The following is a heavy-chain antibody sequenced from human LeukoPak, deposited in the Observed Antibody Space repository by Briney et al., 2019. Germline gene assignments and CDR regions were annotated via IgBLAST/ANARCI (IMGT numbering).Heavy chain of an antibody. V-gene: IGHV3-48*03. CDR1: GFTFSSYE. CDR2: ISSSGSTI. D-gene: IGHD3-9*01. Sequence: GGSLRLSCAASGFTFSSYEMNWVRQAPGKGLEWVSYISSSGSTIYYADSVKGRFTISRGNAKNSLYLQMNSLRAEDTAVYYCARGYVLRYFDWLPYDAFDIWGQGTMVTVSS. CDR3: ARGYVLRYFDWLPYDAFDI. J-gene: IGHJ3*02.